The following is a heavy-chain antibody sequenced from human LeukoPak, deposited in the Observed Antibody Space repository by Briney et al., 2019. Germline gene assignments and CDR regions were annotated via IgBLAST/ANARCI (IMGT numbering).Heavy chain of an antibody. Sequence: PSETLSLTCAVYGGSFSGYYWSWIRQPPGKGLEWIGGINHSGSTNYNPSLKSRVTISVDTSKNQFSLKLSSVTAADTALYYCARTRVGATGFRPGMDYWGQGTLVTVSS. D-gene: IGHD1-26*01. CDR1: GGSFSGYY. V-gene: IGHV4-34*01. CDR2: INHSGST. CDR3: ARTRVGATGFRPGMDY. J-gene: IGHJ4*02.